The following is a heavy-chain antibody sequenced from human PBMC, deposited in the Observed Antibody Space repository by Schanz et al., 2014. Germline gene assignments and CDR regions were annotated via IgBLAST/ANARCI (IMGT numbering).Heavy chain of an antibody. CDR3: ARCPLGTSP. Sequence: QVQLVQSGAEVKKPGASVKVSCKASGYTFISYGIKWVRQAPGQGLEWMGWISAYNGHTDYAQKFQGRVTFTADKSTSTAYMELSSLKSEDTAVYYCARCPLGTSPWGQGTLVTVSS. J-gene: IGHJ5*02. D-gene: IGHD5-12*01. CDR1: GYTFISYG. V-gene: IGHV1-18*01. CDR2: ISAYNGHT.